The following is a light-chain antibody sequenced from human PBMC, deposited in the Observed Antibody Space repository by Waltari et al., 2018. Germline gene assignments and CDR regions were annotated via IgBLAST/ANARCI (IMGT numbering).Light chain of an antibody. CDR2: DAS. CDR3: QHYVRLPVT. CDR1: QSFSRAV. V-gene: IGKV3-20*01. J-gene: IGKJ1*01. Sequence: SCRASQSFSRAVALYQQKPGQAPRLLIYDASTRAIGIPDRFSGGGSGTDFSLTISRLEPEDFAVYYCQHYVRLPVTFGQGTTVEIK.